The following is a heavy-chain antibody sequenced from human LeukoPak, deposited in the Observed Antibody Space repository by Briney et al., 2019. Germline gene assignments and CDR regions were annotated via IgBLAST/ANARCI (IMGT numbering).Heavy chain of an antibody. CDR3: ARHYDFWSGYYGGANWFDP. CDR1: GFTLSNAW. CDR2: IYYSGST. D-gene: IGHD3-3*01. J-gene: IGHJ5*02. V-gene: IGHV4-59*01. Sequence: PGGSLRLSCAASGFTLSNAWMSWIRQPPGKGLEWIGYIYYSGSTNYNPSLKSRVTISVDTSKNQFSLKLSSVTAADTAVYYCARHYDFWSGYYGGANWFDPWGLGTLVTVSS.